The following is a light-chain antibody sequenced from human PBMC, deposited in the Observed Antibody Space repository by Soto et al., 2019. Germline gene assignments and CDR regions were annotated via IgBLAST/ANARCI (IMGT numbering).Light chain of an antibody. CDR3: QQYGSSRWT. V-gene: IGKV3-20*01. Sequence: IVLAQSPGTLSLSPGERATLSCRASQSVSSNYLAWYQQKPGQAPRLLIYAASSRATGIPDRFSGSGSGTDFTLTISRLEPEDFAVYYCQQYGSSRWTFRQGAKVEV. CDR2: AAS. CDR1: QSVSSNY. J-gene: IGKJ1*01.